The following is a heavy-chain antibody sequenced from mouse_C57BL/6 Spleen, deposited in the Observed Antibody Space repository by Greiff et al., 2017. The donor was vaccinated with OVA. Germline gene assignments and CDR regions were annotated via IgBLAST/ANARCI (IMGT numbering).Heavy chain of an antibody. D-gene: IGHD2-4*01. V-gene: IGHV5-4*01. Sequence: VQLKESGGGLVKPGGSLKLSCAASGFTFSSYAMSWVRQTPEKRLEWVATISDGGSYTYYPDNVKGRFTISRDNAKNNLYLQMSHLKSEDTAMYYCARDNDYGYFDYWGQGTTLTVSS. J-gene: IGHJ2*01. CDR1: GFTFSSYA. CDR2: ISDGGSYT. CDR3: ARDNDYGYFDY.